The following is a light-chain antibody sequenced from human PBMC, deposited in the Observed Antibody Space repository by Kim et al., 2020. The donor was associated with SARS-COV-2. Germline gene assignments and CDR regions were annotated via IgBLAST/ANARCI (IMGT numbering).Light chain of an antibody. Sequence: QSVTFSCSGTTSNVGKTFVYWYQHLPGTAPRLLIYANNQRPSGVPDRFSGSKSGTSASLAISGLRSEDEADYYCAAWDDTLSARVFGGGTQLTVL. J-gene: IGLJ3*02. V-gene: IGLV1-47*02. CDR1: TSNVGKTF. CDR2: ANN. CDR3: AAWDDTLSARV.